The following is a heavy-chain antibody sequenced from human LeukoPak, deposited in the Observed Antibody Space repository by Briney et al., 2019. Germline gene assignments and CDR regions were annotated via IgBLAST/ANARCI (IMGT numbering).Heavy chain of an antibody. CDR1: GYTFTSYA. J-gene: IGHJ3*02. CDR3: ARPVDSSAYSWAFNI. Sequence: GASVKVSCKASGYTFTSYAMHWVRQAPGQRLEWMGWINAGNGNTKYSQQFQGRVTITRDTSASTAYMELSSLRSDDTAGYYCARPVDSSAYSWAFNIWGQGTMVTVSS. V-gene: IGHV1-3*01. CDR2: INAGNGNT. D-gene: IGHD3-22*01.